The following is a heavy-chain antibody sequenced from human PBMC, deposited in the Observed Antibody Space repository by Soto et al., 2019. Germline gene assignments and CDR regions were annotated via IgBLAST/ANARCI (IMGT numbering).Heavy chain of an antibody. J-gene: IGHJ4*02. CDR2: VYYSGST. CDR1: GGSISSTSYY. D-gene: IGHD3-3*01. V-gene: IGHV4-39*01. CDR3: ARTIFGVVIRNYYFDY. Sequence: PSGTLSLACTVSGGSISSTSYYWGWIRQPPGKGLEWIGSVYYSGSTYYNPSLSSRVTISVDTSKNQFSLRLSSVTAADTAVYYCARTIFGVVIRNYYFDYWGQGTLVTVS.